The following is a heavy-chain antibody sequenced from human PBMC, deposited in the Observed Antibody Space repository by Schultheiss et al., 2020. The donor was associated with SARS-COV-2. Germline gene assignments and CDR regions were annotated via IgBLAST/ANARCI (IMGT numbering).Heavy chain of an antibody. CDR3: ARAAAYYYDSSGYYPYY. CDR2: IIPIFGTA. CDR1: GYTFTSYG. J-gene: IGHJ4*02. Sequence: SVKVSCKASGYTFTSYGISWVRQAPGQGLEWMGGIIPIFGTANYAQKFQGRVTITADKSTSTAYMELSSLRSDDTAVYYCARAAAYYYDSSGYYPYYWGQGALGTGSS. D-gene: IGHD3-22*01. V-gene: IGHV1-69*06.